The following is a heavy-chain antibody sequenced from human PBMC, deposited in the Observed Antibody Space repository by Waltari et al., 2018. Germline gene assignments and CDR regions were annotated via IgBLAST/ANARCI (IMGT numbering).Heavy chain of an antibody. CDR3: AATSVEYHPLLDAFDI. J-gene: IGHJ3*02. D-gene: IGHD2-2*01. V-gene: IGHV1-2*02. CDR2: INPNRGGT. Sequence: QVQLVQSGAEVKKPGASVKVSCKASGYTFTGYYMHWVRQAPGQGLEWMGWINPNRGGTNYAQKFQGMVTMTRDTSISTAYMELSRLRSDDTAVYYCAATSVEYHPLLDAFDIWGQGTMVTVSS. CDR1: GYTFTGYY.